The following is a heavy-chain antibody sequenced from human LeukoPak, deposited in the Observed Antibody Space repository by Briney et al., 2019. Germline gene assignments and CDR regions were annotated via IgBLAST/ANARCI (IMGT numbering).Heavy chain of an antibody. CDR3: ARAIYYSTYSSGWHDY. CDR1: GYTFTSYA. D-gene: IGHD6-19*01. Sequence: ASVKVSCKASGYTFTSYAMGWVRQAPGHGLEWMGWINTNTGNPTYAQGFTGRFVFSLDTSVSTAYLQISSLKAEDTAVYYRARAIYYSTYSSGWHDYWGQGTLVTVSS. V-gene: IGHV7-4-1*02. CDR2: INTNTGNP. J-gene: IGHJ4*02.